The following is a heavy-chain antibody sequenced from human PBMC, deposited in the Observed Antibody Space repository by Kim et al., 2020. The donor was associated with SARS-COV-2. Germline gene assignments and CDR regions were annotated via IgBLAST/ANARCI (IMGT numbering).Heavy chain of an antibody. D-gene: IGHD6-13*01. V-gene: IGHV4-59*01. Sequence: SNPSLKSRVTISVDTSKNQFSLKLSSVTAADTAVYYCARAWGYSSSWYGYWGQGSLVTVSS. J-gene: IGHJ4*02. CDR3: ARAWGYSSSWYGY.